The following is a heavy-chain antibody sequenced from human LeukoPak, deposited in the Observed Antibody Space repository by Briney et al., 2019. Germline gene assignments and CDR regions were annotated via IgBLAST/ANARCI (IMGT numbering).Heavy chain of an antibody. CDR3: ARWVLRYFDWLLYPYGMGV. J-gene: IGHJ6*04. D-gene: IGHD3-9*01. CDR2: IYYSGST. CDR1: GGSVSSGSYY. V-gene: IGHV4-61*01. Sequence: SETLSLTCTVSGGSVSSGSYYWSWIRQPPGKGLEWIGYIYYSGSTNYNPSLKSRVTISVDTSKNQFSLKLSSVTAADTAVYYCARWVLRYFDWLLYPYGMGVWGKGTTVTVSS.